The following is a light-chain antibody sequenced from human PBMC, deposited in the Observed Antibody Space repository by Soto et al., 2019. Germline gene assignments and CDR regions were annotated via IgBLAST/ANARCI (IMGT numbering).Light chain of an antibody. V-gene: IGLV1-51*02. J-gene: IGLJ2*01. Sequence: QSVLTQPPSVSAAPGQKVTISCSGSSSNIGNNYVSWYQQLPGTAPKLLIYEDNKRPSGIPDRFSGSKSATSATLAITGLQTGDEADYYCATWDNSLSVEVLFGGGTQLTVL. CDR1: SSNIGNNY. CDR3: ATWDNSLSVEVL. CDR2: EDN.